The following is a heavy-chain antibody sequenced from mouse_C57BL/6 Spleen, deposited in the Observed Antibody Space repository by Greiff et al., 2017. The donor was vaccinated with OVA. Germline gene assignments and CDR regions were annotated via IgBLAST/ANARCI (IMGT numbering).Heavy chain of an antibody. V-gene: IGHV1-82*01. CDR2: IYPGDGDT. CDR1: GYAFSSSW. Sequence: QLQSGPELVKPGASVKISCKASGYAFSSSWMIWVKQRPGKGLEWIGRIYPGDGDTNYNGKFKGKATLTADKSSSTAYMQLSSLTSEDSAVYFCARRTGAMDYWGQGTSVTVSS. CDR3: ARRTGAMDY. J-gene: IGHJ4*01.